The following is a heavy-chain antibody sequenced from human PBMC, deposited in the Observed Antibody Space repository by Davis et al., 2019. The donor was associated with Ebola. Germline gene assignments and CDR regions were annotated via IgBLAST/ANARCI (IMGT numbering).Heavy chain of an antibody. Sequence: GGSLRLSCAASRFTFRSYAMSWLRQAPGMGPEWVSGISERGTSKYYAGSVKGRFTISRDNSDNMVYLQLNNLRAEDTAVYYCAKDLPPYYDFWSGYFDIWGQGTMVTVSS. D-gene: IGHD3-3*01. V-gene: IGHV3-23*01. J-gene: IGHJ3*02. CDR2: ISERGTSK. CDR1: RFTFRSYA. CDR3: AKDLPPYYDFWSGYFDI.